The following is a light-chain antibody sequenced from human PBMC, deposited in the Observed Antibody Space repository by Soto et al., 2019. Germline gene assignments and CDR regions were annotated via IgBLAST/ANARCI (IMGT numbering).Light chain of an antibody. CDR1: RGDIGTYNY. CDR2: EVN. J-gene: IGLJ1*01. V-gene: IGLV2-14*01. Sequence: QSVLTQPASVSGSPGQSISISCTGTRGDIGTYNYVSWYQYHPGKAPKLLIFEVNSRPSGVSNRFSGSKSGNTASLTISGLQAEDEADYYCASYSSSDTLYVFGSGTKV. CDR3: ASYSSSDTLYV.